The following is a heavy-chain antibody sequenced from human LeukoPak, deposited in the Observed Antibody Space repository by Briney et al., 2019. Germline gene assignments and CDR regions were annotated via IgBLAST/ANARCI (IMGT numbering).Heavy chain of an antibody. CDR1: GGSISSYY. D-gene: IGHD6-19*01. Sequence: PSETLSLTCTVSGGSISSYYWSWIRQPPGKGLEWIGYIYYSGSTNYNPSLKSRVTISVDTSKNQFSLKLSSVTAADTAVYYCAREYSSGRGGALDPWGQGTLVTVSS. CDR3: AREYSSGRGGALDP. CDR2: IYYSGST. V-gene: IGHV4-59*01. J-gene: IGHJ5*02.